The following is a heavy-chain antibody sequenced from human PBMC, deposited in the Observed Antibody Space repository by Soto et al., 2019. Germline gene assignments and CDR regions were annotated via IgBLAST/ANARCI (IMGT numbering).Heavy chain of an antibody. CDR2: ISGGSKSI. V-gene: IGHV3-48*02. Sequence: GGSLRLSCLASGFTFSSHSMNWVRQAPGKGLEWVSYISGGSKSIYYAASVKGRFTISRDNAKNSLYLEMNSLRDEDTAVYSCVRDSRRGYGMDVWGPGTTVTVSS. J-gene: IGHJ6*02. CDR1: GFTFSSHS. D-gene: IGHD3-10*01. CDR3: VRDSRRGYGMDV.